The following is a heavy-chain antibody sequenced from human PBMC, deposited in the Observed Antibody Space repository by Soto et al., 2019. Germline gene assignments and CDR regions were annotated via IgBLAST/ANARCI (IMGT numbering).Heavy chain of an antibody. D-gene: IGHD4-17*01. CDR3: ARNYGDYGLCDFDI. CDR2: IYYRGST. CDR1: GGSISSGGYY. J-gene: IGHJ3*02. Sequence: QVQLQESGPGLVKPSQTLSLTCTVSGGSISSGGYYWSWIRQHPGKGLEWIGYIYYRGSTYYNQSLKSSITVSVDPSKSQFSLKLSSVTAEDTAVSYCARNYGDYGLCDFDIWGQGTMVTVSS. V-gene: IGHV4-31*03.